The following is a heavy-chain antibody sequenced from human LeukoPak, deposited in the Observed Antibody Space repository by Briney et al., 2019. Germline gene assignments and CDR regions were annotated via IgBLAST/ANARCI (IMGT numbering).Heavy chain of an antibody. D-gene: IGHD1-26*01. CDR1: GGSFSGYY. V-gene: IGHV4-34*01. J-gene: IGHJ4*02. CDR2: INHSGST. Sequence: PSETLSLTCAVYGGSFSGYYWSWIRQPPGKGLEWIGEINHSGSTNYNPSLKSRVTISVDTSKNQFSLKLSSVTAADTAVYYCARDRWDLGRSYDYWGQGTLVTVSS. CDR3: ARDRWDLGRSYDY.